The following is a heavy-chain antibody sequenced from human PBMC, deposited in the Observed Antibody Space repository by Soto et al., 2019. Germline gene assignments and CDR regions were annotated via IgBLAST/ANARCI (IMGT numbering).Heavy chain of an antibody. V-gene: IGHV3-33*01. CDR1: GFTFSSYG. CDR3: AREIGVEGATSSFYFDY. J-gene: IGHJ4*02. CDR2: IWYDGGNK. D-gene: IGHD1-26*01. Sequence: GGSLRLSCAASGFTFSSYGMHWVRQAPGKGLEWVAVIWYDGGNKYYADSVKGRFTISRDNSKNTLYLQMNSLRAEDTTVYYCAREIGVEGATSSFYFDYWGQGTLVTVSS.